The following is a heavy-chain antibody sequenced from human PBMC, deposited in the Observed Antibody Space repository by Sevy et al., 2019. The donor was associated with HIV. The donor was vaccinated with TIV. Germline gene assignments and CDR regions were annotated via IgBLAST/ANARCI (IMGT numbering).Heavy chain of an antibody. CDR1: GFTFSSYV. J-gene: IGHJ5*02. Sequence: GGSLRLSCAASGFTFSSYVMSWVRQAPGKGLEWVSAISGSGGSTYYADSVKGRFTISRDNSKNTLYLQMNSLRAEDTAVYYCAKSPPYGSGSYPNWFDPWGQGTLVTVSS. V-gene: IGHV3-23*01. CDR3: AKSPPYGSGSYPNWFDP. D-gene: IGHD3-10*01. CDR2: ISGSGGST.